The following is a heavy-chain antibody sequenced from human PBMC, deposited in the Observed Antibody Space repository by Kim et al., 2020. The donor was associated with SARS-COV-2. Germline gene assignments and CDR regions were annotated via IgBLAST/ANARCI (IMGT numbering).Heavy chain of an antibody. CDR3: AKSPYPPTMVRGELNWFDP. Sequence: GGSLRLSCAASGFTFGAYAMSWVRQAPGKGLEWVSGISGSGHKTDYADSVKGRFTISRDNSKNTVDLQMNSLRVEDTAVYYCAKSPYPPTMVRGELNWFDPWGQGTLVTVSS. CDR2: ISGSGHKT. V-gene: IGHV3-23*01. J-gene: IGHJ5*02. CDR1: GFTFGAYA. D-gene: IGHD3-10*01.